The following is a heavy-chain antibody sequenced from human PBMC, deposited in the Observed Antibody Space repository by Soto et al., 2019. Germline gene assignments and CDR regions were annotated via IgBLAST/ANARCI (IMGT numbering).Heavy chain of an antibody. Sequence: GESLKISCKGSGYSFTNYWIGWVRQMPGKGLEWMGIIYPGDSDTRYSPSFQGQVTISADKSISTAYLQWSSLKASDTAMYYCARFPASPRRSSSFYLNYYGMDVWGQGNTVTFTS. D-gene: IGHD6-13*01. CDR3: ARFPASPRRSSSFYLNYYGMDV. J-gene: IGHJ6*02. CDR2: IYPGDSDT. V-gene: IGHV5-51*01. CDR1: GYSFTNYW.